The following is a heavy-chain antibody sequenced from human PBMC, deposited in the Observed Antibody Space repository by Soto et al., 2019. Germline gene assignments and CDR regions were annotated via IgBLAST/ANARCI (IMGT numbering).Heavy chain of an antibody. D-gene: IGHD2-2*01. CDR2: IIPIFGTA. Sequence: SVKVSCKASGGTFSSYAISWVRQAPGQGLEWMGGIIPIFGTANYAQKFQGRVTITADESTSTAYMELSSLRSEDTAVYYCARAIGAGYCSSTSCYVLFDPWGQGTLVTVSS. J-gene: IGHJ5*02. V-gene: IGHV1-69*13. CDR3: ARAIGAGYCSSTSCYVLFDP. CDR1: GGTFSSYA.